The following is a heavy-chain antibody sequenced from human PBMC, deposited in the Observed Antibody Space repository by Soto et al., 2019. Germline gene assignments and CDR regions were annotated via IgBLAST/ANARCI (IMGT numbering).Heavy chain of an antibody. Sequence: SETLSLTCTVSGASISSGDYFWSWVRQPRGKGLEWIGYIYLTGTTYYNPSLQSRVDMSVDLSKKQFSLRLGSVTAADTAVYYCARTGNSDGFLGFFQEWGQGKLVTVSS. V-gene: IGHV4-30-4*01. CDR1: GASISSGDYF. CDR2: IYLTGTT. CDR3: ARTGNSDGFLGFFQE. D-gene: IGHD5-18*01. J-gene: IGHJ1*01.